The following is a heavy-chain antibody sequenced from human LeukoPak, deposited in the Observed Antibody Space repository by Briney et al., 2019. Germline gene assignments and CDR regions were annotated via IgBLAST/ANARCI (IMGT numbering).Heavy chain of an antibody. CDR1: GDSISSNSYY. V-gene: IGHV4-39*01. J-gene: IGHJ3*02. Sequence: SETLSLTCTVSGDSISSNSYYWGWIRQPPGQGLEWIGSIYYSGASYYNPSLKSRVIISVDTSKNQFSLKLSSVTAADTAVFYCARHYYDSSGYYLEGFDIWGQGTMVTVSS. D-gene: IGHD3-22*01. CDR2: IYYSGAS. CDR3: ARHYYDSSGYYLEGFDI.